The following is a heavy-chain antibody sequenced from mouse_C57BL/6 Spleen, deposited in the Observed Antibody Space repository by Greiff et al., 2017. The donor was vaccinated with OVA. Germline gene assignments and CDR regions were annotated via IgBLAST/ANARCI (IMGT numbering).Heavy chain of an antibody. D-gene: IGHD2-5*01. CDR2: IYPGDGDT. CDR3: ARRDYSNYLAY. V-gene: IGHV1-80*01. J-gene: IGHJ3*01. Sequence: QVQLKQSGAELVKPGASVKISCKASGYAFSSYWMNWVKQRPGKGLEWIGQIYPGDGDTNYTGKFKGKATLTADKSSRTAYMQLSSLTSEDSAVYFCARRDYSNYLAYWGQGTLVTVSA. CDR1: GYAFSSYW.